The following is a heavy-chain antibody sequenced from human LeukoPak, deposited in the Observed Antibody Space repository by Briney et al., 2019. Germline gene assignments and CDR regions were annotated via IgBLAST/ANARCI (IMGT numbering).Heavy chain of an antibody. Sequence: PRGSLRLSCAASGFTFSSYSMNWVRQAPGKGLEWVSSISSSSSYIYYADSVKGRFTISRDNAKNSLYLQMNSLRAEDTAVYYCARDPQGTYYGNWFDPWGQGTLVTVSS. D-gene: IGHD3-3*01. J-gene: IGHJ5*02. V-gene: IGHV3-21*01. CDR2: ISSSSSYI. CDR1: GFTFSSYS. CDR3: ARDPQGTYYGNWFDP.